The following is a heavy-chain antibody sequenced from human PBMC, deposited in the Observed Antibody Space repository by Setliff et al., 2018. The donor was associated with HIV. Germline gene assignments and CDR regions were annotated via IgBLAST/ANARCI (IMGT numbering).Heavy chain of an antibody. J-gene: IGHJ5*02. Sequence: GSLRLSCAASGFAVSNNYLTWVRQAPGKGLEWVAVMNSDGTTYYGDSVQGRFTISRDNSINIVYLHMNSLIAEDTAVYYCAKGVKWLDPWGQGTLVTVSS. CDR1: GFAVSNNY. CDR2: MNSDGTT. CDR3: AKGVKWLDP. D-gene: IGHD3-16*01. V-gene: IGHV3-53*01.